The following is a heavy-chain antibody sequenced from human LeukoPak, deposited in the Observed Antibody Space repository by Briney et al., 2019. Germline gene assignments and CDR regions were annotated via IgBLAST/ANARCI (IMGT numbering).Heavy chain of an antibody. CDR3: ARDVLFDY. CDR1: GFTFSNYV. J-gene: IGHJ4*02. V-gene: IGHV3-23*01. CDR2: IGGSDGAT. Sequence: GGSLRLSCATSGFTFSNYVMSWVRQAPGKGLEWVSAIGGSDGATYYADSVKGRFTISRDNSKNTLYLQMNSLRVEDTAVYYCARDVLFDYWGQGTLVTVSS.